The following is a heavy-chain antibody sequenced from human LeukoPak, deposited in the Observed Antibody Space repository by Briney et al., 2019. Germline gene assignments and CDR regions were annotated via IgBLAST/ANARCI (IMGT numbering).Heavy chain of an antibody. Sequence: SETLSLTCTVSGGSISSHYWSWIRQPPGKGVEWIGYIYYSGSTNYNPSLKSRVTISVDTSKNQFSLKLSSVTAADTAVYYCARVLNYYDSSGYYYYMDVWGKGTTVTVSS. D-gene: IGHD3-22*01. J-gene: IGHJ6*03. V-gene: IGHV4-59*11. CDR2: IYYSGST. CDR3: ARVLNYYDSSGYYYYMDV. CDR1: GGSISSHY.